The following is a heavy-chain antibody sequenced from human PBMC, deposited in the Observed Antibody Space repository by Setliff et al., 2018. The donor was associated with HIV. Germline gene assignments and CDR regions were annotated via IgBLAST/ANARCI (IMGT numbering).Heavy chain of an antibody. J-gene: IGHJ6*04. CDR3: ARGYYGSDLQNAMDV. D-gene: IGHD3-10*01. Sequence: GESLKISCAASGFTFSSYWMHWVRQAPGKGLVWVSRLNTDGSSTKYADSVKGRFTISRDNAKNTLYLQMDSLRGEDTAVYYCARGYYGSDLQNAMDVWGKGTTVTVSS. CDR2: LNTDGSST. V-gene: IGHV3-74*03. CDR1: GFTFSSYW.